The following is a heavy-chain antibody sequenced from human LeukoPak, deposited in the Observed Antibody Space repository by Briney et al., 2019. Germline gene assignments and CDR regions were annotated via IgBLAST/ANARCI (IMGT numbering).Heavy chain of an antibody. CDR1: GDSISHYF. Sequence: PSETLSLTCTVSGDSISHYFWSWIRQPPGKALEWIGYIYYSGSTNYNPSLKSRVTISVDTSKNQFSLKLSSVTAADTAVYYCAKTVAGYWYFDLWGRGTLVTVSS. CDR3: AKTVAGYWYFDL. V-gene: IGHV4-59*08. CDR2: IYYSGST. D-gene: IGHD6-19*01. J-gene: IGHJ2*01.